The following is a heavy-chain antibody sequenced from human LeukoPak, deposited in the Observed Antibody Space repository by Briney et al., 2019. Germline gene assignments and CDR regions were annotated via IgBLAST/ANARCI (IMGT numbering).Heavy chain of an antibody. Sequence: GGSLRLSCAASGFMFSSSGMHWVRQAPGKGLQWVAVIYGAETANYADSVRGRFTISRDNAENTLYLQMNNLRVEDTALYYCGTMSNYDSGGYYDSWGLGTLVTVSS. J-gene: IGHJ5*01. CDR1: GFMFSSSG. CDR2: IYGAETA. CDR3: GTMSNYDSGGYYDS. D-gene: IGHD3-22*01. V-gene: IGHV3-NL1*01.